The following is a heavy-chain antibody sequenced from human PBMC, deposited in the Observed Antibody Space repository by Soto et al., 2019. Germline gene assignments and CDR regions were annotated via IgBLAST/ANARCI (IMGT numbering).Heavy chain of an antibody. CDR3: ARARYPMGMMYYFDY. CDR1: GLTFSSYW. J-gene: IGHJ4*02. V-gene: IGHV3-74*01. CDR2: INSDGSST. D-gene: IGHD7-27*01. Sequence: EVQLVESGGGLVQSGGSVRLSCAASGLTFSSYWMHWVRQAPGKGLVWVSRINSDGSSTSYADSVKGRFTISRDNAKNTLYLQMNSLRAEDTAVYYCARARYPMGMMYYFDYWGQGTLVTVSS.